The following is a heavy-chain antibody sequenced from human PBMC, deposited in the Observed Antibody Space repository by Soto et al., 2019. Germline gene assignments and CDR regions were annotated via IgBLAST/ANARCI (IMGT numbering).Heavy chain of an antibody. CDR3: AKDLYSNYGDAFDI. J-gene: IGHJ3*02. CDR2: ISWNSDNI. V-gene: IGHV3-9*01. D-gene: IGHD4-4*01. Sequence: EEQLLESGGDLVQPGGSLRLSCAASGFTFDDYAMHWVRQAPGKGLEWVSGISWNSDNIGYADSVKGRFTISRDNAKNSLYLQMNSLRAEDTALYYCAKDLYSNYGDAFDIWGQGTMVTVSS. CDR1: GFTFDDYA.